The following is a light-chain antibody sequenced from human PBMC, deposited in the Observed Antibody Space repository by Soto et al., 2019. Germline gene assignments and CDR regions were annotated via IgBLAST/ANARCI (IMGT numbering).Light chain of an antibody. CDR1: QTIDNT. CDR3: QHYNYWPYT. J-gene: IGKJ2*01. Sequence: EILMTQSQATRYLSPGDRATLSCRASQTIDNTLAWYQRQPGQAPRLLIYDASTRATGVPARFSGSGSGTDFTLTISSLQSEDFAVYYCQHYNYWPYTFGQATKVDIK. V-gene: IGKV3-15*01. CDR2: DAS.